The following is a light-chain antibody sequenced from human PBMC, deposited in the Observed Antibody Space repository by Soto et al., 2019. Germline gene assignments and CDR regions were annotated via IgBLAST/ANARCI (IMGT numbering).Light chain of an antibody. CDR2: EGS. CDR3: CSYAGSRNYV. J-gene: IGLJ1*01. Sequence: QSVLTQPASVSGSPGQSITISCTGTSSDVGSYNLVSWYQQHPGKAPKLMIYEGSKRPSGVSNRFSGSKPGNTASLTISGLQAEDEADYYCCSYAGSRNYVFGTGTKVTVL. V-gene: IGLV2-23*01. CDR1: SSDVGSYNL.